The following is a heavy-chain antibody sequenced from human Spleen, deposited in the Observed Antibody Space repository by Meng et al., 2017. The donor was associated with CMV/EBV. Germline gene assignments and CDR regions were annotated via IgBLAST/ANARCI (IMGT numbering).Heavy chain of an antibody. Sequence: SETLSLTCTVSGASISTSSYYWGWIRLPPGKGLEWIGSVYYSGTTYYNPSLRSRVTISVDTSKNQFSLKLSSVTAADTAVYYCAVIAVAGTGYWGQGTLVTVSS. J-gene: IGHJ4*02. D-gene: IGHD6-19*01. CDR1: GASISTSSYY. CDR3: AVIAVAGTGY. V-gene: IGHV4-39*07. CDR2: VYYSGTT.